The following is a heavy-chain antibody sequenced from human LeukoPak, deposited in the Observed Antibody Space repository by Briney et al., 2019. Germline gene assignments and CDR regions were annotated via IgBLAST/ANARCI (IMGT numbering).Heavy chain of an antibody. J-gene: IGHJ4*02. Sequence: PGGSLRLSCAASGFTFDTYAMTWVRRAPGKGLEWVSSISSGGTYIYYAESLRGRSTISRDNTKNFLYLQLSTLRVEDTAVYYCARDRPTGRSRGVVVQWGQGTLVTVSS. CDR1: GFTFDTYA. CDR2: ISSGGTYI. CDR3: ARDRPTGRSRGVVVQ. D-gene: IGHD2-15*01. V-gene: IGHV3-21*01.